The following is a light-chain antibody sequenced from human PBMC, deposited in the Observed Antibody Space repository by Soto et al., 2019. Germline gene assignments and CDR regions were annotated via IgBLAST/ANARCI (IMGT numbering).Light chain of an antibody. CDR3: QQYNNYPLT. CDR1: QSITRS. CDR2: DAS. J-gene: IGKJ4*01. V-gene: IGKV1-5*01. Sequence: DIQMTQSPSTLSASVGDRVTITCRASQSITRSLAWYQQKLGKAPKLLIYDASSLQIGVPSRFSGSGSGTDFTLIVSSLQPDDFATYYCQQYNNYPLTFGGGTKVDTK.